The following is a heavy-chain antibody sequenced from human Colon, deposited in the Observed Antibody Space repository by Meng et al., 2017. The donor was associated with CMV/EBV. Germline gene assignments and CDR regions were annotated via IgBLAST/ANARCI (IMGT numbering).Heavy chain of an antibody. Sequence: ASVQVSCKTSGYTCTDHYIHWLRQAPGQGLVWMGWVNSKTGGTRYAQKFQGSVTMTRDTSTRTAYMEVNRLTSDDAAVYYCAKDCGLEGTRDYWGQGTLVTVSS. CDR2: VNSKTGGT. V-gene: IGHV1-2*02. J-gene: IGHJ4*02. D-gene: IGHD1/OR15-1a*01. CDR1: GYTCTDHY. CDR3: AKDCGLEGTRDY.